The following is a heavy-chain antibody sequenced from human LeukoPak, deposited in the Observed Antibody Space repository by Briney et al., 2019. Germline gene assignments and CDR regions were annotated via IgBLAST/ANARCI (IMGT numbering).Heavy chain of an antibody. D-gene: IGHD2-2*01. CDR1: GSTFSSYS. CDR3: ARDIVVVPAAIQYFDY. V-gene: IGHV3-21*01. Sequence: PGGSLRLSCAASGSTFSSYSMNWVRQAPGKGLEWVSSISSSSSYIYYADSVKGRFTISRGNAKNSLYLQMNSLRAEDTAVYYCARDIVVVPAAIQYFDYWGQGTLVTVSS. CDR2: ISSSSSYI. J-gene: IGHJ4*02.